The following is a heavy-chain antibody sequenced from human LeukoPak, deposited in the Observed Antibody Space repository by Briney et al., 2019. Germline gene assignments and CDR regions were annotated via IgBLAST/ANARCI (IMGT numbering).Heavy chain of an antibody. CDR2: IYYSGIT. D-gene: IGHD3-9*01. Sequence: SETLSLTCTVSGGSMTSSGYYWGWIRQSPGEGLEWIGNIYYSGITYYNPSLKSRVTISVDTSKNQFSLKLSSVTAADTAVYYCARHTHRYFDWSQFDYWGQGTLVTVSS. J-gene: IGHJ4*02. CDR3: ARHTHRYFDWSQFDY. V-gene: IGHV4-39*01. CDR1: GGSMTSSGYY.